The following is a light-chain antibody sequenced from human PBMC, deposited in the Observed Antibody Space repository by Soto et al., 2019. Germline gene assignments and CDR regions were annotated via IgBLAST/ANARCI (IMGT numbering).Light chain of an antibody. V-gene: IGKV1-8*01. CDR2: AAS. Sequence: AIRMTQSPSSFSASTGDRVTITCRASQGISSYLAWYQQKPGKAPKLLIYAASTLKSGVPSRFSGSGSGTDFTLTISCLQSEDFATYYCQQYYSYPHTCGRGTKLEIK. J-gene: IGKJ2*01. CDR1: QGISSY. CDR3: QQYYSYPHT.